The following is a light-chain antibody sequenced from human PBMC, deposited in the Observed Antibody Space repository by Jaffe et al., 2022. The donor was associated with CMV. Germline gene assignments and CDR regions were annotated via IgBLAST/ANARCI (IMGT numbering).Light chain of an antibody. Sequence: QTVVTQEPSLTVSPGGTVTLTCASSTGAVTSNYYPTWFQQKPGQAPRALIYSTNNKQSWTPARFSGSLLGGKAALTLSGVQPEDEAEYYCLLYYGGAQAWVFGGGTKLTVL. CDR2: STN. CDR1: TGAVTSNYY. J-gene: IGLJ3*02. V-gene: IGLV7-43*01. CDR3: LLYYGGAQAWV.